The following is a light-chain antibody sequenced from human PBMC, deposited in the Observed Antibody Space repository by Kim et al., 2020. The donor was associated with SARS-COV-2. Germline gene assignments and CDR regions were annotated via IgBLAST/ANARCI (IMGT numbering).Light chain of an antibody. CDR2: HTS. J-gene: IGKJ4*01. Sequence: PGESATLSCRASQRVSSSYLAWYQQKPGQAPRLLLYHTSSRATGIPDRFSGSGSGTDFTLTISRLEPEDFAVYYCQQYGSSPLTFGGGTKVDIK. CDR1: QRVSSSY. V-gene: IGKV3-20*01. CDR3: QQYGSSPLT.